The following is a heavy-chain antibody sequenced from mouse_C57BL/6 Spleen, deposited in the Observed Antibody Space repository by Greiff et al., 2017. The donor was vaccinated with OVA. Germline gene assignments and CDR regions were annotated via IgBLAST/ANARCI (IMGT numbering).Heavy chain of an antibody. CDR2: IDPENGYT. Sequence: EVQLQQSGAELVRPGASVKLSCTASGFNIKDDYMHWVKQRPEQGLEWIGWIDPENGYTEYASKFQGKATITADTSSNTAYLQLSSLTSENTAVYYCTTGYYYGSSFAYWGQGTLVTVSA. J-gene: IGHJ3*01. D-gene: IGHD1-1*01. CDR3: TTGYYYGSSFAY. V-gene: IGHV14-4*01. CDR1: GFNIKDDY.